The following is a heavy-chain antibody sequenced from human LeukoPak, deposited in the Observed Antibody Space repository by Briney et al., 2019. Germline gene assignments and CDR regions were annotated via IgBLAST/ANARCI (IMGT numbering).Heavy chain of an antibody. Sequence: GGSLGLSCAASGFTFSSYGMHWVRQAPGKGLEWVAVISYDGSNKYYADSVKGRFTISRDNSKNTLYLQMNSLRAEDTAVYYCAKPRYSSSWHDAFDIWGQGTMVTVSS. D-gene: IGHD6-13*01. J-gene: IGHJ3*02. CDR2: ISYDGSNK. CDR3: AKPRYSSSWHDAFDI. CDR1: GFTFSSYG. V-gene: IGHV3-30*18.